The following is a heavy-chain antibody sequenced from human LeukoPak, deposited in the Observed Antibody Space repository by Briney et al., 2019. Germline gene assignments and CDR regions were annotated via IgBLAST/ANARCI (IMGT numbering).Heavy chain of an antibody. J-gene: IGHJ4*02. Sequence: SGGSLRLSCAASGLTFSNYGMMWVRQAPGKGLVWVLYINNDGRSATYADSVKGRFTISRDNAKNTLYLQMNSLKAEDSAMYYCARNYNGMSNWGQGTLVIVSS. CDR2: INNDGRSA. D-gene: IGHD1-26*01. CDR1: GLTFSNYG. V-gene: IGHV3-74*01. CDR3: ARNYNGMSN.